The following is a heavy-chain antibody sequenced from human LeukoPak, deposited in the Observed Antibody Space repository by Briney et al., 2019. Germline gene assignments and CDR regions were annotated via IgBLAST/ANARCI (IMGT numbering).Heavy chain of an antibody. CDR2: IYTSGST. J-gene: IGHJ6*04. Sequence: SETLSLTCTVSGGSISSYYWSWIRQPAGKGLEWIGRIYTSGSTNYNPSLKSRVTMSVDTSKNQFSLKLSSVAAADTAVYYCARSAMANYYYGMDVWGKGTTVTVSS. D-gene: IGHD5-18*01. V-gene: IGHV4-4*07. CDR1: GGSISSYY. CDR3: ARSAMANYYYGMDV.